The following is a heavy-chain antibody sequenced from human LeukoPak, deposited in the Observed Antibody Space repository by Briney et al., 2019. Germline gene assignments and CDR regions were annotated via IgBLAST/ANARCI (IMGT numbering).Heavy chain of an antibody. CDR1: GGSISTTSYF. Sequence: PSETLSLTCTVSGGSISTTSYFWAWIRQPPGEGLEWIGSIYYSGTTYYNSSLKSRVTISVERSKNHFSLNLSSVTAADTAVYYCARLALQEVGATQTYYLDYWGQGTLVTVSS. V-gene: IGHV4-39*07. J-gene: IGHJ4*02. CDR3: ARLALQEVGATQTYYLDY. D-gene: IGHD1-26*01. CDR2: IYYSGTT.